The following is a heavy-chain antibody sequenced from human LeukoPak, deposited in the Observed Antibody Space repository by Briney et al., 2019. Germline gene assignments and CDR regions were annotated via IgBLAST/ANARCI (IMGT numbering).Heavy chain of an antibody. V-gene: IGHV1-18*01. Sequence: ASVKVSCKASGYTSTSYGISWVRQAPGQGLEWMGWISAYNGNTNYAQKLQGRVTMTTDTSTSTAYMELRSLRSDDTAVYYCARESPLSTTYYYDSSGYSPGDYWGQGTLVTVSS. CDR2: ISAYNGNT. CDR1: GYTSTSYG. J-gene: IGHJ4*02. D-gene: IGHD3-22*01. CDR3: ARESPLSTTYYYDSSGYSPGDY.